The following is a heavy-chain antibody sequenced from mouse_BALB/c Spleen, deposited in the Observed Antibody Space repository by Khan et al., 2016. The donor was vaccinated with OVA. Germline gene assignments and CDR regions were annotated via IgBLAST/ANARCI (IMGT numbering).Heavy chain of an antibody. J-gene: IGHJ2*01. CDR3: ARDGNYFDC. V-gene: IGHV3-1*02. CDR2: IYYRGST. D-gene: IGHD1-1*01. CDR1: GYSITSGYS. Sequence: VQLQQAGPDLVKPSQSLSLTCTVTGYSITSGYSWHWIRQFPGNKLEWMGYIYYRGSTNYNPSLKSRISITPDTSKNQFFLQLNSVTTEDTATXYCARDGNYFDCWGQGTTLTVSS.